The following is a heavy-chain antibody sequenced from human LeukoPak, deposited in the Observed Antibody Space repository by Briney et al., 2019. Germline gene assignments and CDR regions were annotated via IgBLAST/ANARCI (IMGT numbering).Heavy chain of an antibody. CDR3: ARNIVVVPAAIERDDAFDI. CDR2: INRSGST. Sequence: NPSETLSLTCAVYGGSFSGYYWSWIRQPPGKGLEWIGEINRSGSTNYNPSLKSRVTISVDTSKNQFSLKLSSVTAADTAVYYCARNIVVVPAAIERDDAFDIWGQGTMVTVSS. J-gene: IGHJ3*02. D-gene: IGHD2-2*01. CDR1: GGSFSGYY. V-gene: IGHV4-34*01.